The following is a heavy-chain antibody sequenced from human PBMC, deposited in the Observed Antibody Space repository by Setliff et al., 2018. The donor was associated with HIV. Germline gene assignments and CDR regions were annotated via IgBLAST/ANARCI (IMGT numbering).Heavy chain of an antibody. D-gene: IGHD3-9*01. CDR3: AREPHELRYFDWLLYPAYYYYGMDI. Sequence: GGSLRLSCAASGFTFSSYWMSWVRQAPGKGLEWVANIKYDGSEKYYVGSVKGRFTISRDNAKNSLYLQMNSLRAEDTAVYYCAREPHELRYFDWLLYPAYYYYGMDIWGQGTTVTVSS. V-gene: IGHV3-7*01. CDR1: GFTFSSYW. J-gene: IGHJ6*02. CDR2: IKYDGSEK.